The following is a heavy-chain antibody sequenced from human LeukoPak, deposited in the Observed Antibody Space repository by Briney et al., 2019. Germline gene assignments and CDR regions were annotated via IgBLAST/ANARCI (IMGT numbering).Heavy chain of an antibody. J-gene: IGHJ4*02. CDR1: GFTFSSYS. Sequence: PGGSLRLSCAASGFTFSSYSMNWVRQAPGKGLEWVSYISSSSSTIYYANSVKGRFTISRDNSKNTLYLQMNSLRAEDTAVYFCARNVGSGKYYFDCWGQGTLVTVSS. CDR2: ISSSSSTI. CDR3: ARNVGSGKYYFDC. V-gene: IGHV3-48*01. D-gene: IGHD3-10*01.